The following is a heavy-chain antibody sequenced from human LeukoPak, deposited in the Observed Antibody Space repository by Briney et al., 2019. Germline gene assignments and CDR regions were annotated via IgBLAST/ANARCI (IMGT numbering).Heavy chain of an antibody. V-gene: IGHV1-18*01. J-gene: IGHJ4*02. Sequence: ASVKVSCKTSGYSFTNYGVAWVRQAPGQGLEWMGWISGENGNINFAQKFQGRVTMTTDTSAGIAYMEMRSLTSDDTAVYFCARWGVHGTTTFCFDYWSQGSLVTVSS. CDR1: GYSFTNYG. CDR2: ISGENGNI. D-gene: IGHD2/OR15-2a*01. CDR3: ARWGVHGTTTFCFDY.